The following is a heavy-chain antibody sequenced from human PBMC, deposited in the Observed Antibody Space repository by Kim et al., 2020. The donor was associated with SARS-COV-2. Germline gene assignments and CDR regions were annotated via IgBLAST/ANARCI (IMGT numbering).Heavy chain of an antibody. D-gene: IGHD4-17*01. Sequence: GGSLRLSCAASGFTFSSYGMHWVRQAPGKGLEWVAVIWYDGSNKYYADSVKGRFTISRDNSKNTLYLQMNSLRAEDTAVYYCAREGDFGGNSGIDYWGQGTLVTVSS. J-gene: IGHJ4*02. CDR2: IWYDGSNK. CDR3: AREGDFGGNSGIDY. V-gene: IGHV3-33*08. CDR1: GFTFSSYG.